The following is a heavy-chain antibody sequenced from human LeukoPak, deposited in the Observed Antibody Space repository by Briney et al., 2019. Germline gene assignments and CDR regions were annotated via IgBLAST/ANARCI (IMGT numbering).Heavy chain of an antibody. D-gene: IGHD2-15*01. Sequence: QSGGSLRLSCAASGFTFNSYAMYWVRQAPGKGLEWLSGIFGSGGSPHYADSVKGRFTISRDNSQEIVYLQLDSLRVEDTALYYCGKTTVGYSSGRYPGWPVDYWGQGALVTVSS. CDR1: GFTFNSYA. CDR2: IFGSGGSP. CDR3: GKTTVGYSSGRYPGWPVDY. J-gene: IGHJ4*02. V-gene: IGHV3-23*01.